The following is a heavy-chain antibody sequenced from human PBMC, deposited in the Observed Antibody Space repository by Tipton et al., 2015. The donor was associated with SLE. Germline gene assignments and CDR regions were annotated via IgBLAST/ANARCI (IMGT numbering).Heavy chain of an antibody. V-gene: IGHV3-64*01. D-gene: IGHD2-21*01. Sequence: SLRLSCAASGITLRTYAMHWVRQVPGKGLEYVSGISSNGGSTDYAKSVKGRFTISRDNSKNTPYLQMGSLRSEDMGVYYCARGEAYCGGDCSFDYWGQGTLVIVSS. CDR2: ISSNGGST. CDR1: GITLRTYA. CDR3: ARGEAYCGGDCSFDY. J-gene: IGHJ4*02.